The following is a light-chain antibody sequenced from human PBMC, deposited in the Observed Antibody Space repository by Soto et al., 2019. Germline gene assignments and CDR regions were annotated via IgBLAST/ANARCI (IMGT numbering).Light chain of an antibody. CDR1: QTISSW. CDR2: KAS. V-gene: IGKV1-5*03. J-gene: IGKJ1*01. Sequence: RMTQSPAALSGSVGDRVTITCRASQTISSWLAWYQQKPGKAPKLLIYKASTLKSGVPSRFSGSGSGTEFTLTISSLQPDDFAPYYCQHYNSYSEPFGQGGKV. CDR3: QHYNSYSEP.